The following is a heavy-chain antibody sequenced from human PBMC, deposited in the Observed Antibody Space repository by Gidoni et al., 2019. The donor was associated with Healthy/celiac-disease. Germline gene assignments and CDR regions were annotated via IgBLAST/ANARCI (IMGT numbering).Heavy chain of an antibody. Sequence: EVQLVESGGGLVQPGGSLRLSCAASGFTFSSYSMNWVRQAPGKGLEWVSYISSSSSTIYYADSVKGRFTISRDNAKNSLYLQRNSLRAEDTAVYYCARDGSEYGMDVWGQGTTVTVSS. CDR2: ISSSSSTI. CDR1: GFTFSSYS. J-gene: IGHJ6*02. D-gene: IGHD3-10*01. V-gene: IGHV3-48*04. CDR3: ARDGSEYGMDV.